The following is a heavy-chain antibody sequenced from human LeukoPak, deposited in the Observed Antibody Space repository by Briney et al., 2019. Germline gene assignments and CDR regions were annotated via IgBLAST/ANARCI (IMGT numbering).Heavy chain of an antibody. J-gene: IGHJ5*02. Sequence: GSSVKVSCKASGGTFSSYAISWVRQAPGQGLEWMGGIIPIFGTANYAQKFQGRVTITADESTSTAYMELSTLKSEDTAVYYCARGPRASTGIDWFDPWGQGTLVIVSS. CDR2: IIPIFGTA. CDR1: GGTFSSYA. CDR3: ARGPRASTGIDWFDP. V-gene: IGHV1-69*01. D-gene: IGHD6-13*01.